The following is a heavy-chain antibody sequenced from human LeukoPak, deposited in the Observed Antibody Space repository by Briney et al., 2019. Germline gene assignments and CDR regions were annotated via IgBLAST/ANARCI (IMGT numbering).Heavy chain of an antibody. J-gene: IGHJ4*02. D-gene: IGHD1-26*01. CDR1: GYSFTSYW. Sequence: GESLKISCKGSGYSFTSYWIGWVRQMPGKGLEWMGIIYPGDSDTRYSPSFQGQVTISADKSISTAYLQWSSLKASDTAMYYCARHRYASGSRFRIDYWGQGTLVTVSS. CDR2: IYPGDSDT. V-gene: IGHV5-51*01. CDR3: ARHRYASGSRFRIDY.